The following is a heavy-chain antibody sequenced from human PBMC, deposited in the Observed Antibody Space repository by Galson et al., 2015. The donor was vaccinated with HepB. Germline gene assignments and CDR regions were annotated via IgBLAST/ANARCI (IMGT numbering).Heavy chain of an antibody. D-gene: IGHD6-13*01. J-gene: IGHJ5*02. CDR3: ARRSSWYETVWFDP. V-gene: IGHV1-8*01. Sequence: SVKASCKASGYTFTSYDINWVRQATGQGLEWMGWMNPNSGNTGYAQKFQGRVTMTRNTSISTAYMELSSLRSEDTAVYYCARRSSWYETVWFDPWGQGTLVTVSS. CDR1: GYTFTSYD. CDR2: MNPNSGNT.